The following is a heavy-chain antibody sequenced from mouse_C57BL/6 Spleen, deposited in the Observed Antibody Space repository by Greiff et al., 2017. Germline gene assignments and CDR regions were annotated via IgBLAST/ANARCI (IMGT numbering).Heavy chain of an antibody. CDR3: TRDSNYAY. CDR2: ISSGGDYI. Sequence: EVKVVESGEGLVKLGGSLKLSCAASGFTFSSYAMSWVRQTPEKRLEWVAYISSGGDYIYYAVTVKGRFTISRDNARNTLYLQMSSLKSEDTAMYYCTRDSNYAYWGQGTLVTVSA. J-gene: IGHJ3*01. D-gene: IGHD2-5*01. CDR1: GFTFSSYA. V-gene: IGHV5-9-1*02.